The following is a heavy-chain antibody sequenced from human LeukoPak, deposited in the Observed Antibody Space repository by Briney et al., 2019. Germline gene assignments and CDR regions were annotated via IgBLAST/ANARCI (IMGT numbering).Heavy chain of an antibody. Sequence: PSETLSLTCTVSGGSISSYYWSWIRQPPGKGLEWIGYIYYSGSTNYNPSLKGRVTISVDTSKNQFSLKLSSVTAADTAVYYCARARYYDSSGPHKYYFDYWGQGTLVTVSS. J-gene: IGHJ4*02. CDR1: GGSISSYY. D-gene: IGHD3-22*01. CDR2: IYYSGST. CDR3: ARARYYDSSGPHKYYFDY. V-gene: IGHV4-59*01.